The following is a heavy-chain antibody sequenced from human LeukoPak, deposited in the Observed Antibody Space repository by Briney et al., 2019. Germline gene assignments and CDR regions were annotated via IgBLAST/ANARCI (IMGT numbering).Heavy chain of an antibody. J-gene: IGHJ4*02. D-gene: IGHD2-15*01. CDR2: IYSSGST. V-gene: IGHV4-4*07. CDR1: GGFFNNYY. Sequence: SETLSLTCTVSGGFFNNYYWNWIRQPAGKGLEWIGRIYSSGSTDYNPSLKSRVTMSVDTSKNQFSLNLTSVTAADSAVYYCARARGRLLLIDYWGQGTLVTVSS. CDR3: ARARGRLLLIDY.